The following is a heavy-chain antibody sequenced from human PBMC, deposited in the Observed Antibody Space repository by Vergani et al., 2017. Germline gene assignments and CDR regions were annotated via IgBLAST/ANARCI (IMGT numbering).Heavy chain of an antibody. CDR3: ASLGSYYIGFDP. V-gene: IGHV3-21*04. D-gene: IGHD1-26*01. Sequence: EVQLVESGGGLVKPGGSLRLSCAASGFTFSSYSMNWVRQAPGKGLEWVSSISSSSSYIYYADSVKGRFTISRDNAKNSLYLQMNSLRAEDTAVYYCASLGSYYIGFDPWGQGTLVTVSS. CDR1: GFTFSSYS. CDR2: ISSSSSYI. J-gene: IGHJ5*02.